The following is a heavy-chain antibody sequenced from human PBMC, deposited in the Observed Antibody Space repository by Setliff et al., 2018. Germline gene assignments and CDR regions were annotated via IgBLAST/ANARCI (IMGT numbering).Heavy chain of an antibody. CDR1: GFSLSTGGVG. J-gene: IGHJ4*02. V-gene: IGHV2-5*01. CDR3: ARSTDYYDSSGYYSTFDY. D-gene: IGHD3-22*01. Sequence: SGPTLVNPTQTLTLTCSFSGFSLSTGGVGVGWIRQPPGKGLEWLALIYWHGEKRYSPSLKSRLTITQDASKDQVVLTMTNMDPVDTATYYCARSTDYYDSSGYYSTFDYWGQGTLVTVSS. CDR2: IYWHGEK.